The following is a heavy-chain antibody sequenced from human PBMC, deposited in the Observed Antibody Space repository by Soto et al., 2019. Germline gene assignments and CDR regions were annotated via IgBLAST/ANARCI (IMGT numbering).Heavy chain of an antibody. V-gene: IGHV3-74*01. D-gene: IGHD6-13*01. CDR2: PKSHRSST. J-gene: IGHJ4*02. CDR3: ARGLIKAAGTRNY. Sequence: GGSLRRSCVGSACTFSNYWMHCVRQARDKGLEWITRPKSHRSSTSYADTAKGRFTISSAHAKNSLYLQMNSLRADDTAVYYCARGLIKAAGTRNYWGPGTLVTVSS. CDR1: ACTFSNYW.